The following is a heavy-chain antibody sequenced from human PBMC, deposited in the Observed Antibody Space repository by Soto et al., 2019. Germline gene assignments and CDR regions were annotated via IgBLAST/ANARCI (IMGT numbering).Heavy chain of an antibody. CDR1: GVSISSYC. Sequence: SETLSLTCTVAGVSISSYCWILIRPHPGKGLEWIGYIYYSGSTNYNPSLKSRVTISVDTSKNQFSLKLSSVTAADTAVYYCARRYGANFDYWGQGTLVTVSS. D-gene: IGHD4-17*01. V-gene: IGHV4-59*08. CDR3: ARRYGANFDY. J-gene: IGHJ4*02. CDR2: IYYSGST.